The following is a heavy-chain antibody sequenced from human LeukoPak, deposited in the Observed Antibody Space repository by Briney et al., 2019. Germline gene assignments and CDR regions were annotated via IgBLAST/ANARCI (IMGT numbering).Heavy chain of an antibody. CDR2: INPAGNYR. D-gene: IGHD3-3*01. J-gene: IGHJ5*01. Sequence: GGSLRLSCAAFGFTFSNYWIHWVRQVPGKGLVWVSRINPAGNYRNYADSVEGRFTISRDNARNTVYLQMNSLRAEDTALFYCVRDWDHYDFDSWGQGTLVIVSS. CDR3: VRDWDHYDFDS. CDR1: GFTFSNYW. V-gene: IGHV3-74*01.